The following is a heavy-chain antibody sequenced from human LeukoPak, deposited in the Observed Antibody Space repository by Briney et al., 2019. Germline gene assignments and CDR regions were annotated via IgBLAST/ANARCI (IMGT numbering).Heavy chain of an antibody. CDR2: INPSGGST. CDR3: ARSGAPRNNFGDYRGDY. J-gene: IGHJ4*02. CDR1: GYTFTSYY. D-gene: IGHD4-17*01. Sequence: AASVKVSCKASGYTFTSYYMHWVRQAPGPGLEWMGIINPSGGSTTYAQKFQGRVTMTRDTSTSTVYMELSSLRSEDTAVYYCARSGAPRNNFGDYRGDYWGQGTLVTVSS. V-gene: IGHV1-46*01.